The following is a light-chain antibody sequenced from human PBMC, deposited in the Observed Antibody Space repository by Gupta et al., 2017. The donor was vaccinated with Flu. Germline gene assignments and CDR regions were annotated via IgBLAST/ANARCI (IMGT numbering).Light chain of an antibody. J-gene: IGLJ2*01. CDR1: SSDIGYYDY. CDR3: NSYTTSSTVVV. Sequence: QSALTQTASVSGSPGQSVTISCTGTSSDIGYYDYVSWYQQHPGKAPKLVIYEVSNRPPGVAARFSGSKSGNTASLTISGLQAEDEAHYYCNSYTTSSTVVVFGGGTKLTVL. V-gene: IGLV2-14*01. CDR2: EVS.